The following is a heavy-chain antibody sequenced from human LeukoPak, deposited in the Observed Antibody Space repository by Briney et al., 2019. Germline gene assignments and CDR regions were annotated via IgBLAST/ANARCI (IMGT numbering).Heavy chain of an antibody. D-gene: IGHD3-10*01. CDR2: ISSFSGKT. Sequence: ASVKVSCKTSGHTFTSYGINWVRQAPGQGLEWMGWISSFSGKTNYAQKLQGRVTLTTDTSTSTDYMELRSLRSDDTAVYYCAREGTPIWYYYMDVWGKGTTVTVSS. CDR3: AREGTPIWYYYMDV. J-gene: IGHJ6*03. CDR1: GHTFTSYG. V-gene: IGHV1-18*01.